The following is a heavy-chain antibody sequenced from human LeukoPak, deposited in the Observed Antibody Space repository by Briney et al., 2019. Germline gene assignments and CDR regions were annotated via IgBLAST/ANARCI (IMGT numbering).Heavy chain of an antibody. V-gene: IGHV4-39*07. D-gene: IGHD3-9*01. J-gene: IGHJ4*02. Sequence: SETLSLTCTVSGGSISSSIYYWGWIRQPPGTGLAWIGSIYYSGSTYYNPSLKSRVTISVDTSKNQFSLKLSSVTAADTAVYYRPRRQYDILTGYLNDYWGQGALVTVSS. CDR1: GGSISSSIYY. CDR3: PRRQYDILTGYLNDY. CDR2: IYYSGST.